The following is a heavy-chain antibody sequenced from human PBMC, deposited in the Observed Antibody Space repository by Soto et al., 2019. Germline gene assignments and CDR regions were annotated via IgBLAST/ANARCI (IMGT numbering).Heavy chain of an antibody. D-gene: IGHD3-3*01. V-gene: IGHV1-24*01. Sequence: GASVKVSCKISGHTLTEFSIHWVRQAPGKGLEWMGGFDPEGGEAIYAQKWHGRVTVTEDTVTDTAYMELSGLKSDDTAAYYCARARRTDYDFWSGYFTGHYYYYGMDVWGQGTTVTVSS. J-gene: IGHJ6*02. CDR1: GHTLTEFS. CDR2: FDPEGGEA. CDR3: ARARRTDYDFWSGYFTGHYYYYGMDV.